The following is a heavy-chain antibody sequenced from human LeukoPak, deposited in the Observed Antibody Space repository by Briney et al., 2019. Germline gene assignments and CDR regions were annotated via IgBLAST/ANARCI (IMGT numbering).Heavy chain of an antibody. Sequence: GGSLRLSCAASGFAFSTYDMHWVRQPTGKGLEWVSAIGTAGDTYYAASVKGRFTISREDAKNSLYLQLNSLTAGDTAVYYCARGGVYSSPDYWAQGTLVTVSS. D-gene: IGHD3-10*01. CDR3: ARGGVYSSPDY. CDR2: IGTAGDT. J-gene: IGHJ4*02. V-gene: IGHV3-13*04. CDR1: GFAFSTYD.